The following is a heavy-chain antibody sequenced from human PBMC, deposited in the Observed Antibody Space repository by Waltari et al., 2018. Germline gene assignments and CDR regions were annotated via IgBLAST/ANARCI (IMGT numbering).Heavy chain of an antibody. J-gene: IGHJ4*02. V-gene: IGHV3-7*01. Sequence: EVQLVESGGGLVQPGESLRLSCRASGFTFSSSWMDWVRQAPGKGREWVANIKPERSETHYVDSVQDRFTISRDNAQNLLYLQMNSLRAEDAAVYYCSVALNSWGQGTLVTVSS. CDR1: GFTFSSSW. CDR2: IKPERSET. CDR3: SVALNS.